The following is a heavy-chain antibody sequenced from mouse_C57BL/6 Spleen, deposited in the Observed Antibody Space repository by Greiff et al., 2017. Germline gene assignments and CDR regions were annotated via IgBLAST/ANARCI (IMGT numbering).Heavy chain of an antibody. J-gene: IGHJ2*01. CDR3: ARGTTPLATGDY. CDR2: ILPGSGST. Sequence: QVQLQQSGAELMKPGASVKLSCTATGYTFTGYWIEWVKQRPGHGLEWIGEILPGSGSTNYTEKFKGKATFTADTSSNTAYMQLSSLTTEDSAIYDCARGTTPLATGDYWGQGTTLTVSS. V-gene: IGHV1-9*01. D-gene: IGHD1-1*01. CDR1: GYTFTGYW.